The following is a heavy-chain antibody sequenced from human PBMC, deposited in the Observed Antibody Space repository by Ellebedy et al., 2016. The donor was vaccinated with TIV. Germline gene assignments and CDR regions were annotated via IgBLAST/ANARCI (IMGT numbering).Heavy chain of an antibody. CDR1: GFTFSSYS. D-gene: IGHD6-13*01. V-gene: IGHV3-21*01. CDR2: ISSSSSYI. J-gene: IGHJ4*02. CDR3: ARGSIAAAGFDY. Sequence: GESLKISCAASGFTFSSYSMNWVRQAPGKGLEWVSSISSSSSYIYYADSVKGRFTISRDNAKNSLYLQMNSLRAEDTAVYYCARGSIAAAGFDYWGQGTLVTVSS.